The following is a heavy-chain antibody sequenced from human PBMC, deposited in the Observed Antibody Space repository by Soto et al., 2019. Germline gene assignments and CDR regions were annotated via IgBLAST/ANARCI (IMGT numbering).Heavy chain of an antibody. CDR2: ISSSSSTI. CDR3: ARIGGRCSNTSCSAGDAFDI. CDR1: GFTFSSYS. V-gene: IGHV3-48*01. Sequence: EVQLVESGGGLVQPGGSLRLSCAASGFTFSSYSINWVRQAPGKGLEWVSYISSSSSTIYYADSVKGRFTISRDNAKNSLYLQMNSLRAEDAAVYYCARIGGRCSNTSCSAGDAFDIWGQGTMVTVSS. D-gene: IGHD2-2*01. J-gene: IGHJ3*02.